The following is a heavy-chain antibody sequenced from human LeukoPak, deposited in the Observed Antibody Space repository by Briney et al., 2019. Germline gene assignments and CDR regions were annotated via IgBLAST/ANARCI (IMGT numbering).Heavy chain of an antibody. D-gene: IGHD3-10*01. V-gene: IGHV6-1*01. CDR2: TYYRSKWYN. CDR1: GDSVSSNSAA. J-gene: IGHJ5*02. Sequence: SQTLSLTCAISGDSVSSNSAAWNWIRQSPSRGLEWLGRTYYRSKWYNGYAVFVKSRISVNPDTSKNQFSLKLNSVTAADTAVYYCASYGSGSYRFDPWGQGTLVTVSS. CDR3: ASYGSGSYRFDP.